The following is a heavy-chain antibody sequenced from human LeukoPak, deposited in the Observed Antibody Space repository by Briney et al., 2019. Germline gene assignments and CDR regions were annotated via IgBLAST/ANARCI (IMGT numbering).Heavy chain of an antibody. J-gene: IGHJ4*02. Sequence: SETLSLTCTVSGDSISSGAYYWGWIRQPPGKGLEWIGSIYYSGSTYDNPSLKSRVTISVDTSRNQFSLKLSSVTAADTAVYYCARDVSPNGVVDYWGQGTLVTVSS. V-gene: IGHV4-39*07. CDR3: ARDVSPNGVVDY. CDR1: GDSISSGAYY. D-gene: IGHD2-8*01. CDR2: IYYSGST.